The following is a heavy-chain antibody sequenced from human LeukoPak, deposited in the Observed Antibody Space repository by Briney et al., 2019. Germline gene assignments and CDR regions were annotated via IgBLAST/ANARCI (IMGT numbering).Heavy chain of an antibody. Sequence: GASVKVSCKASGGTFSSYAISWVRQAPGQGLEWMGGIIPIFGTANYAQKFQGRVTITTDESTSTAHMELSSLRSEDTAVYYCARGNIVVVPAAYDYWGQGTLVTVSS. J-gene: IGHJ4*02. D-gene: IGHD2-2*01. CDR3: ARGNIVVVPAAYDY. V-gene: IGHV1-69*05. CDR2: IIPIFGTA. CDR1: GGTFSSYA.